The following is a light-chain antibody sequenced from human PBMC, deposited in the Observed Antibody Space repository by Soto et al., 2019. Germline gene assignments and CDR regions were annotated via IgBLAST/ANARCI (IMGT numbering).Light chain of an antibody. CDR2: AAS. J-gene: IGKJ4*01. V-gene: IGKV1D-16*01. CDR1: QDIKTW. Sequence: DVQMTQSPSSLSASVGDRVTITCRASQDIKTWLVWYQQKPEQAPKSLINAASGLQAGVPSRFSGSGSETDFTLTISRLQPEDSAIYYCQQYNSYPLTFGGGT. CDR3: QQYNSYPLT.